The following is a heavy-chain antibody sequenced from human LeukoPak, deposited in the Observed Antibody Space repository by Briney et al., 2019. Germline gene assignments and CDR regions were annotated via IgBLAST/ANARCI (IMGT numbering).Heavy chain of an antibody. Sequence: PGRSLRLSCAASGFTFSSYSMNWVRQAPGKGLEWVSSISSSSSYIYYADSVKGRFTISRDNAKNSLYLQMNSLRAEDTAVYYCARAYCSSTSCRIHFDYWGQGTLVTVSS. CDR1: GFTFSSYS. J-gene: IGHJ4*02. CDR2: ISSSSSYI. D-gene: IGHD2-2*01. CDR3: ARAYCSSTSCRIHFDY. V-gene: IGHV3-21*01.